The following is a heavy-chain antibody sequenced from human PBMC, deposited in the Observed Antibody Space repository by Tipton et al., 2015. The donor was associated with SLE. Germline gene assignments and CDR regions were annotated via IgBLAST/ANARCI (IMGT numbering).Heavy chain of an antibody. Sequence: TLSLTCTVSGDSISRFSYYWSWIRQPAGKGLEWIGHIYNSGSTKFNPSLKSRVTMSVDTSKNQFSLNLSSVTAADTAVYYCAGEGAIRGLIWRNWFDPCGQGILVTVSS. J-gene: IGHJ5*02. CDR1: GDSISRFSYY. CDR3: AGEGAIRGLIWRNWFDP. D-gene: IGHD3-10*01. V-gene: IGHV4-61*09. CDR2: IYNSGST.